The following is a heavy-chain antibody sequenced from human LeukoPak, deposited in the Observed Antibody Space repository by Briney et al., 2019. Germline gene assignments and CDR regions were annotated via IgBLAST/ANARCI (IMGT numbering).Heavy chain of an antibody. J-gene: IGHJ4*02. CDR3: ARGRPKYYYGSGSYRFDY. CDR2: INHSGST. D-gene: IGHD3-10*01. Sequence: SETLSLTCAVYGGSFSGYYWSWIRQPPGKGLEWIGEINHSGSTNYNPSLKSRVTISVDTSKNQFSLKLSSVTAADTAVYYCARGRPKYYYGSGSYRFDYWGQGTLVTVSS. V-gene: IGHV4-34*01. CDR1: GGSFSGYY.